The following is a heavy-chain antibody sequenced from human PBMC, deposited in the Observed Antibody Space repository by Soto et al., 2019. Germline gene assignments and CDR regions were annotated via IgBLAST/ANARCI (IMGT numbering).Heavy chain of an antibody. D-gene: IGHD2-2*02. CDR3: LRGGRGYTRDDVLDA. V-gene: IGHV3-21*01. Sequence: EVQLVESGGGLVKPGGSLRLSCVDSGFTLSSYSMNWVRQAPGKGLEWVSSISTTSNPIFYADSVRGRFSITRDNAKKSLYLQMNSLRAEDTAVSYCLRGGRGYTRDDVLDAWGQGTMVTVSS. CDR2: ISTTSNPI. J-gene: IGHJ3*01. CDR1: GFTLSSYS.